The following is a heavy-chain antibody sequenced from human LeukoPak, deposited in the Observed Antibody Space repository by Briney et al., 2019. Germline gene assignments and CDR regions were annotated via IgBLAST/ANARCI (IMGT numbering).Heavy chain of an antibody. J-gene: IGHJ3*02. CDR1: GGSISSYY. V-gene: IGHV4-4*07. CDR2: IYTSGST. D-gene: IGHD3-22*01. CDR3: ARELYYYDGSGYYDHDAFDI. Sequence: SETLSLTCTVSGGSISSYYWSWIRQPAGKGLEWIGRIYTSGSTNYNPSLKSRVTMSVDTSKNQFSLKLSSVTAADTAVYYCARELYYYDGSGYYDHDAFDIWGQGTMVTVSS.